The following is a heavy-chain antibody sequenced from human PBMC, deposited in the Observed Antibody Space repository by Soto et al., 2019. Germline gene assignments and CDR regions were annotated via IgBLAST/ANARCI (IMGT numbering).Heavy chain of an antibody. CDR1: GGSVSGYY. Sequence: SETLSLTCAVYGGSVSGYYWSWIRQTPGKGLEWIGEINHSGSTNYNPSLKSRVTISVDTSKNQFSLKLSSVTAADTAVYYCARNYGSGRSGYYYGMDVWGQGTTVTVSS. CDR3: ARNYGSGRSGYYYGMDV. J-gene: IGHJ6*02. V-gene: IGHV4-34*01. CDR2: INHSGST. D-gene: IGHD3-10*01.